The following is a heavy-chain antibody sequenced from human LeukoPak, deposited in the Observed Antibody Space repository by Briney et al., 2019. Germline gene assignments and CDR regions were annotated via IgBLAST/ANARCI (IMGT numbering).Heavy chain of an antibody. CDR1: GFTFSSYS. Sequence: PGGSLRLSCAASGFTFSSYSMNWVRQDPGKGLEWVSSISSSSSYIYYADSVKGRFTISRDNAKNSLYLQMNSLRAEDTAVYYCARDRRGDAFDIWGQGTMVTVSS. J-gene: IGHJ3*02. CDR2: ISSSSSYI. V-gene: IGHV3-21*01. CDR3: ARDRRGDAFDI.